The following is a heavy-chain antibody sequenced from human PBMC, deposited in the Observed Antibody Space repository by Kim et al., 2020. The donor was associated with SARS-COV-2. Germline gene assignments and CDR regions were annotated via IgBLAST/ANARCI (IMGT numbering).Heavy chain of an antibody. V-gene: IGHV4-31*02. CDR3: ARGERQQSTWFDP. J-gene: IGHJ5*02. D-gene: IGHD6-13*01. Sequence: YNPSLKSRVTISVDTSKNQFSLKLSSVTAADTAVYYCARGERQQSTWFDPWGQGTLVTVSS.